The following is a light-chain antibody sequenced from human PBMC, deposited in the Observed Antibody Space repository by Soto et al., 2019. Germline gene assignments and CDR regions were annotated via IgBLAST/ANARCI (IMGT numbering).Light chain of an antibody. J-gene: IGKJ1*01. CDR2: DTS. V-gene: IGKV3-20*01. CDR3: QQCGSSPS. CDR1: QSVSSSY. Sequence: EIVLTQSPGTLSLSPGERATLSCRASQSVSSSYLAWYQQKPGQAPRLLIYDTSSRATGNPDRFSGSGSGTDFTLAISRLEPEDFAVYYCQQCGSSPSFGQGTKVELK.